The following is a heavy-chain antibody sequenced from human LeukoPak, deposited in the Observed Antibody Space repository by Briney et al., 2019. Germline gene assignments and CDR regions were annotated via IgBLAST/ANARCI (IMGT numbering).Heavy chain of an antibody. CDR1: GYTFTSYG. V-gene: IGHV1-18*01. Sequence: ASVTVSCKASGYTFTSYGISWVRQAPGQGLEWMGWISAYNGNTNYAQKLQGRVTMTRDTSTSTAYMELRSLRSDDTAVYYCARRSYGSGSPDYWGQGTLVTVSS. J-gene: IGHJ4*02. CDR2: ISAYNGNT. CDR3: ARRSYGSGSPDY. D-gene: IGHD3-10*01.